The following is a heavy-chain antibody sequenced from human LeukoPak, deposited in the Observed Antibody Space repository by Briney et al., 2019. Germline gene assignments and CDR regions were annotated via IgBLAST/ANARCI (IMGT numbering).Heavy chain of an antibody. Sequence: GRSLRLSCAASGFTFSSYGMHWVRQAPGKGLEWVAVIWYDGSNKYYADSVKGRFTISRDNSKNTLYLQMNSLRAEDTAVYYCARDRSYYYGSGKDYWGQGTLVTVSS. CDR2: IWYDGSNK. V-gene: IGHV3-33*01. D-gene: IGHD3-10*01. J-gene: IGHJ4*02. CDR1: GFTFSSYG. CDR3: ARDRSYYYGSGKDY.